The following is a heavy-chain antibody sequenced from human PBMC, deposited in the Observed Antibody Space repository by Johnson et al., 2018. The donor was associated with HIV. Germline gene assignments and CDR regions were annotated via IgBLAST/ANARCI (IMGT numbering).Heavy chain of an antibody. J-gene: IGHJ3*02. D-gene: IGHD3-3*01. Sequence: VQLVESGGGVVQPGRSLRLSCAASGFTFSSYAMHWVRQAPGKGLEWVAVISYDGSNKYYADSVKGRFTISRQNSKNTLYLQMNSLRAEDTAVYYCARDGDPLDFWALDIWGQGTMVTVSS. V-gene: IGHV3-30*04. CDR2: ISYDGSNK. CDR3: ARDGDPLDFWALDI. CDR1: GFTFSSYA.